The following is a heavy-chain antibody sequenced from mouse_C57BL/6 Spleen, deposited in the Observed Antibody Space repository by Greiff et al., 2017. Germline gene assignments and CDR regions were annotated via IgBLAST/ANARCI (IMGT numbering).Heavy chain of an antibody. CDR2: ISSGSSTI. D-gene: IGHD1-1*01. Sequence: EVQLVESGGGLVKPGGSLKLSCAASGFTFSDYGMHWVRQAPEKGLEWVAYISSGSSTIYYADTVKGRFTISRDNAKNTLFLQMTSRRSEDTAMYYCARGGTVVADYYAMDDWGQGTSVTVSS. CDR3: ARGGTVVADYYAMDD. J-gene: IGHJ4*01. CDR1: GFTFSDYG. V-gene: IGHV5-17*01.